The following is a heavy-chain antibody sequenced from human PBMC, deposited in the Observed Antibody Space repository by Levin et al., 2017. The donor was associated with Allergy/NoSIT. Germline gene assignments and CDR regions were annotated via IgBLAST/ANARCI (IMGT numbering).Heavy chain of an antibody. J-gene: IGHJ4*02. Sequence: GGSLRLSCAASGFTFSSYAMHWVRQAPGKGLEWVTVISYDGRNKYYADSVTGRFTISRDQSRNTISLQMNNLRTEDTAVYYCMFIDFGSGSYSDYWGQGTPVTVSS. CDR3: MFIDFGSGSYSDY. D-gene: IGHD3-10*01. V-gene: IGHV3-30*04. CDR2: ISYDGRNK. CDR1: GFTFSSYA.